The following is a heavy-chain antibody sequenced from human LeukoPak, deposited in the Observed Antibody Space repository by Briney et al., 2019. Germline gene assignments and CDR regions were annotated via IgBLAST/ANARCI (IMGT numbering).Heavy chain of an antibody. V-gene: IGHV3-7*01. Sequence: GGSLRLSCAASGFTFSNSWMTWVRQAPGKGLEGVGNIKQDGSEKYYVDSVKGRFSISREHAKNSVYVQMNSLRAEDTAVYYCARETGTTRSYYYYYMDVWGKGTTVTVSS. D-gene: IGHD1-1*01. CDR2: IKQDGSEK. J-gene: IGHJ6*03. CDR3: ARETGTTRSYYYYYMDV. CDR1: GFTFSNSW.